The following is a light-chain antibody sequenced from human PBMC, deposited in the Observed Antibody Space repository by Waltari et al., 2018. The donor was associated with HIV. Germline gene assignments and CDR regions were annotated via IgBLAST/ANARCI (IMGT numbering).Light chain of an antibody. CDR2: EDN. Sequence: SYELAQPPSASVSPGQTPRTTCSGDALPKQYVYWEQQKSGQAPVLVIYEDNKRPSGITEGFSGARSAIVATLTIGGGQVEDVADYYCCSTDRSVNHRVFGGGTKLTVL. CDR1: ALPKQY. J-gene: IGLJ3*02. V-gene: IGLV3-10*01. CDR3: CSTDRSVNHRV.